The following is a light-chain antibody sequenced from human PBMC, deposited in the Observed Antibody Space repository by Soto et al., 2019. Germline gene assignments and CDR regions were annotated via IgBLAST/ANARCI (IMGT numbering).Light chain of an antibody. Sequence: QCVLTQPASVSGSAGQSITISCSGTSRDVGGFNFVSWYQHHPGKAPKLMIYGVTNRPSGVSDRFSGSKSGNTASLTISGLQAEDEADYYCSSYTSSSTLVFGSGTKVTVL. CDR3: SSYTSSSTLV. CDR1: SRDVGGFNF. J-gene: IGLJ1*01. CDR2: GVT. V-gene: IGLV2-14*03.